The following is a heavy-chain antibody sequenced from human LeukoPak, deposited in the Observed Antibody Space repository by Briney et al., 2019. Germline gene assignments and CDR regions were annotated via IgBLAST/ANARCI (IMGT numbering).Heavy chain of an antibody. V-gene: IGHV1-2*02. CDR2: INPNSGGT. CDR1: GYTFTGYY. J-gene: IGHJ1*01. D-gene: IGHD3-10*01. CDR3: AGGILYGSGSYRTV. Sequence: GASVKVSCKASGYTFTGYYMHWVRQAPGQGLEWMGWINPNSGGTNYAQKFQGRVTMTRDTSISTAYMELSRLRSDDTAVYYCAGGILYGSGSYRTVWGQGTLVTVSS.